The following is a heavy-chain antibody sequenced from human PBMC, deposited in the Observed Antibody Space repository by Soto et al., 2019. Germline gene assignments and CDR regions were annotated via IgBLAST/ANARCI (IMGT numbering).Heavy chain of an antibody. CDR1: GFSLSTSGMC. J-gene: IGHJ6*02. Sequence: GFSLSTSGMCVSWIRQPPGKALEWLALIDWDDDKYYSTSLKTRLTISKDTPKNQVVLTMTNMDPVDTATYYCARIPGCYYYGMDVWGQGTTVTVSS. V-gene: IGHV2-70*01. CDR2: IDWDDDK. CDR3: ARIPGCYYYGMDV.